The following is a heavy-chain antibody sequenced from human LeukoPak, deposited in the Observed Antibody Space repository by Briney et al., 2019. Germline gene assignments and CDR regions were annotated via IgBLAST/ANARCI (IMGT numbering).Heavy chain of an antibody. CDR1: GASISSGSYY. D-gene: IGHD3-3*01. Sequence: PSETLSLTCTVSGASISSGSYYWSWIRQPAGEGLEWIGRIYTSGSTNYNPSLKSRVTISVDTSKNRFSLNLRSVTAADTAVYYCASSTIFGVLITSFDNWGQGTLVTVSS. V-gene: IGHV4-61*02. CDR2: IYTSGST. J-gene: IGHJ4*02. CDR3: ASSTIFGVLITSFDN.